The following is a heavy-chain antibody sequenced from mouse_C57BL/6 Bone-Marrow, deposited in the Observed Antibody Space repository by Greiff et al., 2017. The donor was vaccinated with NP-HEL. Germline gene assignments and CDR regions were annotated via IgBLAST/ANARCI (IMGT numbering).Heavy chain of an antibody. J-gene: IGHJ1*03. D-gene: IGHD1-1*01. CDR1: GFTFSSYA. CDR2: ISSGGDYI. V-gene: IGHV5-9-1*02. CDR3: TRDPYYYGSSWYFDV. Sequence: EVKLMESGEGLVKPGGSLKLSCAASGFTFSSYAMSWVRQTPEKRLEWVAYISSGGDYIYYADTVKGRFTISRDNARNTLYLQMSSLKSEDTAMYYCTRDPYYYGSSWYFDVWGTGTTVTVSS.